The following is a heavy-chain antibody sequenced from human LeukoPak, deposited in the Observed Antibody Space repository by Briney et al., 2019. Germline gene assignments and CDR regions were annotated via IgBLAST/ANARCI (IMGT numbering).Heavy chain of an antibody. CDR1: GFPFSNYW. V-gene: IGHV3-7*01. CDR2: IKEEGSEK. Sequence: PGGSLRLSCAASGFPFSNYWMSWVRQAPGKGLEGVATIKEEGSEKYYEDSVKGRFTLSRDNAKNLVYLQMNSLRADDTAVYYCTRDNRYYYWGQGTVVTVSS. J-gene: IGHJ4*02. CDR3: TRDNRYYY. D-gene: IGHD2-21*01.